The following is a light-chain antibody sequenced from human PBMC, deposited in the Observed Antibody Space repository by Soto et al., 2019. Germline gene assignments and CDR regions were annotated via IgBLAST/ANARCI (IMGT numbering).Light chain of an antibody. CDR3: QQYSSYSVT. Sequence: DIQMTQSPSTLSASVGDRVTITCRASQSAGSWLAWYQQKPGRAPKLLISDASSLEGGVPSRFSGSGSGTEFTLTINGLQPDDVATYYCQQYSSYSVTFGPGTKVEIK. J-gene: IGKJ1*01. CDR2: DAS. CDR1: QSAGSW. V-gene: IGKV1-5*01.